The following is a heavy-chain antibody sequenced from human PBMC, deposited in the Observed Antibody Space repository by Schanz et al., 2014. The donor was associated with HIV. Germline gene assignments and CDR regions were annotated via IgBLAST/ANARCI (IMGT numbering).Heavy chain of an antibody. CDR2: IYYSGST. CDR1: GGSISSGDYY. D-gene: IGHD2-21*02. J-gene: IGHJ5*02. V-gene: IGHV4-30-4*01. Sequence: QVPLQESGPGLVKPSQTQSLTCTVSGGSISSGDYYWSWIRQPPGKGLEWIRYIYYSGSTNYNPSLKSRVTISVDTAKNQFSPKLSSVTAAYTAVYYCARVGYGGNSDGFDPWGQGTLVTVSS. CDR3: ARVGYGGNSDGFDP.